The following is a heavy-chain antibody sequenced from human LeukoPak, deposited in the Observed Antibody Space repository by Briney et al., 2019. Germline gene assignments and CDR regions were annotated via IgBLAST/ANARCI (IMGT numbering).Heavy chain of an antibody. V-gene: IGHV3-7*01. CDR3: AREGYYGSGVSDY. D-gene: IGHD3-10*01. CDR2: IKQDGSEK. J-gene: IGHJ4*02. Sequence: GGSLRLSCAASGFTFSSYWMSWVRQAPGKGLGWVANIKQDGSEKYYVDSVKGRFTISRDNAKNSLYLQMNSLRAEDTAVYYCAREGYYGSGVSDYWGQGTLVTVSS. CDR1: GFTFSSYW.